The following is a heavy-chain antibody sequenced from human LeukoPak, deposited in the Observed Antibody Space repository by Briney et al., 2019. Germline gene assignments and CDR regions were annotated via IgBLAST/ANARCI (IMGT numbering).Heavy chain of an antibody. CDR1: GYTFTGYY. CDR2: INPNSGGT. J-gene: IGHJ6*03. CDR3: ARTFYSNMPRGYYYMDV. D-gene: IGHD4-11*01. V-gene: IGHV1-2*02. Sequence: GASVKVSCKASGYTFTGYYMHWVRQAPGQGLEGMGWINPNSGGTNYAQRFQGRVTMTRDTSISTAYMELSRLRSDDTAVYYCARTFYSNMPRGYYYMDVWGKGTTVTVSS.